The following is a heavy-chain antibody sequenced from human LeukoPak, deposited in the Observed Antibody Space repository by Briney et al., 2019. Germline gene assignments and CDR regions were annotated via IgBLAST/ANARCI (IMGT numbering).Heavy chain of an antibody. CDR2: IKSKTDGGTT. Sequence: PGGSLRLSCAASGFTFSNAWMSWVRQAPGKGLEWVGRIKSKTDGGTTDYAAPVKGRFTISRDDSKNTLYLQMNSLKTEDTAVYYCTTAMTTVSYYAFDIWGQGTMVTVSS. CDR3: TTAMTTVSYYAFDI. CDR1: GFTFSNAW. J-gene: IGHJ3*02. V-gene: IGHV3-15*01. D-gene: IGHD4-11*01.